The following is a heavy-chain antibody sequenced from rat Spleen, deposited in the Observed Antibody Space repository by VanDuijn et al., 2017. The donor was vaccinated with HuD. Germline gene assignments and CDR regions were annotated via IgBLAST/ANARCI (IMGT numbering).Heavy chain of an antibody. J-gene: IGHJ2*01. V-gene: IGHV5-58*01. CDR3: ARHNSGYGVMDA. Sequence: EVQLAETGGGLVQPGRSLKLSCVASGFTFSRYWMYWVRQAPGKGLEWVSSISNDGGITYYPDSVKGRFTISRDNAENTVYLQMNSLRSEDTATYFCARHNSGYGVMDAWGQGVMVTVSS. D-gene: IGHD4-3*01. CDR1: GFTFSRYW. CDR2: ISNDGGIT.